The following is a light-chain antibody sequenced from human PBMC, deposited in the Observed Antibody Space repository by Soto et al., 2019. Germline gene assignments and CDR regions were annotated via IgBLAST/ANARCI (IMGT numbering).Light chain of an antibody. J-gene: IGKJ2*01. V-gene: IGKV1-39*01. CDR3: QQSYSTPHT. Sequence: DIQMTQSPSSLSASIGDRVTITCRSSQSITTYLNWYQHKPGKAPKLLIYAASILQSGVPSRFRGSGSGTDFTLTIRSLQPEDFATYYCQQSYSTPHTFGQGTKLEIK. CDR2: AAS. CDR1: QSITTY.